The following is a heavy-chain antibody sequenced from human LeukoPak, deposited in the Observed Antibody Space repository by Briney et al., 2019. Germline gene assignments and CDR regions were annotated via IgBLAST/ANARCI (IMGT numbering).Heavy chain of an antibody. CDR2: IGGSGGST. J-gene: IGHJ6*03. D-gene: IGHD6-19*01. V-gene: IGHV3-23*01. CDR1: GFTFSSYA. Sequence: GGSLRLSCAASGFTFSSYAMSWVRQAPGKGLEWVSAIGGSGGSTYYADSVKGRFTISRDNSKNTLYLQMNSLRAEDTAVYYCAKDPKGWLGKYCYYYMDVWGKGTTVTVSS. CDR3: AKDPKGWLGKYCYYYMDV.